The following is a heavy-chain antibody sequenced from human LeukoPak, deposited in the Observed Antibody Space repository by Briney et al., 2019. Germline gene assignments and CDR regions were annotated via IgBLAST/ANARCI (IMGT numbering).Heavy chain of an antibody. CDR3: ARVLNYYDSVGYYFSY. CDR1: GFTFSSYE. J-gene: IGHJ4*02. D-gene: IGHD3-22*01. V-gene: IGHV3-48*03. CDR2: ISSSGKTI. Sequence: GGSLRLSCEASGFTFSSYEMNWVRQAPGKGLEWVSYISSSGKTIYYADSVKGRFTISRDNSKNTLFLQMNSLRAEDTAVYYCARVLNYYDSVGYYFSYWGRGTLVTVSS.